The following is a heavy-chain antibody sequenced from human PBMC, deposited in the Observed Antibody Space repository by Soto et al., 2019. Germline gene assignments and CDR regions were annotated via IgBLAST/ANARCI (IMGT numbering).Heavy chain of an antibody. V-gene: IGHV1-46*01. Sequence: GASVKASCKASGYTFTSYYMHWVRQAPGQGLEWMGIINPSGGSTSYAQKFQGRVTMTRDTSTSTVYMELSSLRSEDTAVYYCARDFVVVVPAAMDLNYYGMDVWGQGTTVTVSS. CDR2: INPSGGST. D-gene: IGHD2-2*01. CDR3: ARDFVVVVPAAMDLNYYGMDV. CDR1: GYTFTSYY. J-gene: IGHJ6*02.